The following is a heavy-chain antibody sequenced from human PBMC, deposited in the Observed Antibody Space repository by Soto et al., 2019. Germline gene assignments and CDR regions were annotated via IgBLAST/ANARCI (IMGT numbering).Heavy chain of an antibody. CDR2: IYSSGST. Sequence: QVQLQESGPGLVKPSQTLSLTCTVSGASISSGDSFWIWIRQPPGKGLEWIAYIYSSGSTYYNPSLKRRVAISIDTSKNQFSLNLSSLTAADTAVYYCASLNLSFDPWGQGTLVTVSS. CDR1: GASISSGDSF. V-gene: IGHV4-30-4*01. J-gene: IGHJ5*02. CDR3: ASLNLSFDP.